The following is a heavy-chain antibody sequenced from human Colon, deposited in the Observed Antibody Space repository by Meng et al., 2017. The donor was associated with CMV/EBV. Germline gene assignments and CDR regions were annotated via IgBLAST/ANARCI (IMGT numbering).Heavy chain of an antibody. D-gene: IGHD3-10*01. CDR1: GYTFTGFH. V-gene: IGHV1-2*02. CDR3: ARDPLGGEPFYYYGMDV. J-gene: IGHJ6*02. CDR2: INPKSVGR. Sequence: SVKVSCKASGYTFTGFHIHWVRQAPGQGLEWMGWINPKSVGRDYAQKFQGRVTMTRDTSISTAYMELSSLRSDDTAVYYCARDPLGGEPFYYYGMDVWGQGTTVTVSS.